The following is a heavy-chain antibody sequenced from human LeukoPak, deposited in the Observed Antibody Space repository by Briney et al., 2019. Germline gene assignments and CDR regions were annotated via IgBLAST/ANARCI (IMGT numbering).Heavy chain of an antibody. J-gene: IGHJ4*02. CDR3: ASSGTTGGYYS. V-gene: IGHV4-59*01. Sequence: SETLSLTCTVSGGSISSYYWSWIRQPPGKGLEWIGYIYYSGSTNYNPSLKSRVTISVDTSKNQFSLKLSSVTAADTAVYYCASSGTTGGYYSWGQGTLVTVSS. D-gene: IGHD1-1*01. CDR1: GGSISSYY. CDR2: IYYSGST.